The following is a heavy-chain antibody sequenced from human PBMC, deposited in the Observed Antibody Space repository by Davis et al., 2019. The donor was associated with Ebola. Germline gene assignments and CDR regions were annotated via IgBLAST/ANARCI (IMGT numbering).Heavy chain of an antibody. CDR3: AKDVWNLRSRWFDP. V-gene: IGHV4-31*03. CDR2: IYSTGST. J-gene: IGHJ5*02. D-gene: IGHD1-1*01. CDR1: GVSISSGGFY. Sequence: SETLSLTCTVSGVSISSGGFYWSWFRQHPGKGLEWIGYIYSTGSTHYNPSLKSRVTISVDTSENQFSLKLTSVTAADTAVYYCAKDVWNLRSRWFDPWGQGTLVTVSS.